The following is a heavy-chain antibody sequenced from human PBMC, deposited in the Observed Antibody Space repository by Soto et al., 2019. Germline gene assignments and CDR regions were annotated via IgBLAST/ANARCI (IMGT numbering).Heavy chain of an antibody. CDR2: ISGSGGST. D-gene: IGHD3-22*01. CDR1: GFTLSRNA. V-gene: IGHV3-23*01. J-gene: IGHJ6*02. CDR3: ASFRCGYSPWYCDGMDV. Sequence: GGSLRLCCAASGFTLSRNAMSWVRQAPGKGLEWVSAISGSGGSTYYADSVKGRFTISRDNSKNTLYLQMNSLRAEDTAVYYCASFRCGYSPWYCDGMDVLAQGATVTVSS.